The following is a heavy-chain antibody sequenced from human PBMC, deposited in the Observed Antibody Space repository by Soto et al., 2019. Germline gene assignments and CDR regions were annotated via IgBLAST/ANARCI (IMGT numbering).Heavy chain of an antibody. J-gene: IGHJ4*02. D-gene: IGHD4-17*01. Sequence: GGSLRLSCAASGFTFGIYAMSWVRQAPGKGLEWVSGISGSGGSTFYADSVKGRFTISRDNSKNTLFLQMSSLRAEDTAVYYCAKTRPSVEKTGDYDQNWGQGTLVTVSS. CDR2: ISGSGGST. CDR3: AKTRPSVEKTGDYDQN. CDR1: GFTFGIYA. V-gene: IGHV3-23*01.